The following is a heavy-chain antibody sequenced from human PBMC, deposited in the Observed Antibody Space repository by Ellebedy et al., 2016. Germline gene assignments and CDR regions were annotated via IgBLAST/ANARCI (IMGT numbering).Heavy chain of an antibody. CDR2: VNQGGSDK. V-gene: IGHV3-7*03. D-gene: IGHD2-2*03. J-gene: IGHJ4*02. CDR1: GFTFSTYW. CDR3: AREKWIFDY. Sequence: GGSLRLSCKASGFTFSTYWMSWVRQAPGKGLEWVAIVNQGGSDKYYVDSVKGRFTISRDNAKNSLYLQMNRLTAEDTAVYYCAREKWIFDYWGQGILVTVSS.